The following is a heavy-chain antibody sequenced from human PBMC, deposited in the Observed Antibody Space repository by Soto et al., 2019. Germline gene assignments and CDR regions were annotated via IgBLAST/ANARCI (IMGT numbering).Heavy chain of an antibody. D-gene: IGHD2-21*01. CDR2: TSTTGTVT. J-gene: IGHJ4*02. CDR3: ARGFCDGSDCSDTY. CDR1: GFTFKKYN. Sequence: GGSLRLSCEASGFTFKKYNMNWVRQAPGKGLEWVSHTSTTGTVTYYADSVKGRFTISRDNAKNSLYLQMNSLRVEDTGVYYCARGFCDGSDCSDTYWGQGTLVTVSS. V-gene: IGHV3-48*01.